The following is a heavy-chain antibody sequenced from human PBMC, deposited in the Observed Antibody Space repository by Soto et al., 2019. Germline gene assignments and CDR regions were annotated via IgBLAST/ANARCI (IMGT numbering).Heavy chain of an antibody. CDR2: IYYSGST. J-gene: IGHJ4*02. CDR1: GGSTSSYY. Sequence: QVQLQESGPGLVKPSETLSLTCSVSGGSTSSYYWSWIRQPPGKGLEWIGSIYYSGSTDYSPSLMSRVAMSLDTSQNKVSLRLTSVTTADTAVYYCAATPRYWGQPTLVTVSS. D-gene: IGHD2-15*01. V-gene: IGHV4-59*01. CDR3: AATPRY.